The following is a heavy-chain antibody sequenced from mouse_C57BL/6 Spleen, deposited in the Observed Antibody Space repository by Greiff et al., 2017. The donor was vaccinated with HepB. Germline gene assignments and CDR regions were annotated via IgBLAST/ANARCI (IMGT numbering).Heavy chain of an antibody. V-gene: IGHV2-2*01. CDR3: ARKGRGYDYLDYWYFDV. D-gene: IGHD2-4*01. CDR1: GFSLTSYG. CDR2: IWSGGST. Sequence: QVQLQQSGPGLVQPSQSLSITCTVSGFSLTSYGVHWVRQSPGKGLEWLGVIWSGGSTDYNAAFISRLSISKDNSKSQVFFKMNSLQADDTAIYYGARKGRGYDYLDYWYFDVWGTGTTVTVSS. J-gene: IGHJ1*03.